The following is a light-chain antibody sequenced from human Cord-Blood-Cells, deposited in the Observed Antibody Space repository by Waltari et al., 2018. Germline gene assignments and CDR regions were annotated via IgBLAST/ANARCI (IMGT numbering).Light chain of an antibody. J-gene: IGLJ2*01. CDR1: SSDVGSYNR. CDR2: EVS. Sequence: QSALTQPPSVSGSPGQSVTISCTGTSSDVGSYNRVSWYQQPPGTAPKRMIYEVSNRPSGVPESFSGSKSGNTASLTISGLQAEDEADYYCSSYTSSSTVVFGGGTKLTVL. CDR3: SSYTSSSTVV. V-gene: IGLV2-18*02.